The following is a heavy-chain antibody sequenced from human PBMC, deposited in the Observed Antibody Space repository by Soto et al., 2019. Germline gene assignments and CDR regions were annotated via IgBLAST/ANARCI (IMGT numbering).Heavy chain of an antibody. CDR2: LKSKSADETT. CDR3: TTGLTYYYETSGHHWAGAMDV. Sequence: RGSLRLYCTASGETVSNVWMNWVRQDHGKGLAWVGRLKSKSADETTDYAAPVTGRFNISREDSKKKIYMQIHSQKTDDPAAYYCTTGLTYYYETSGHHWAGAMDVVGQGITVAVSS. V-gene: IGHV3-15*01. CDR1: GETVSNVW. J-gene: IGHJ6*02. D-gene: IGHD3-22*01.